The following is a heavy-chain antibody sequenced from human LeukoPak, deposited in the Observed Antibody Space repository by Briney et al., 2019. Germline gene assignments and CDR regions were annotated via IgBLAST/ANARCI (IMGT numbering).Heavy chain of an antibody. J-gene: IGHJ4*02. CDR3: AKDRFSLVVVPAAKVTSFDY. CDR1: GFTFSSYA. V-gene: IGHV3-23*01. Sequence: GGSLRLSCAASGFTFSSYAMSWVRQAPGKGLEWVSAISGSGGSTYYADSVKGRFTISRDNSKNTLYMQMNSLRAEETAVYYCAKDRFSLVVVPAAKVTSFDYWGQGTLVTVSS. CDR2: ISGSGGST. D-gene: IGHD2-2*01.